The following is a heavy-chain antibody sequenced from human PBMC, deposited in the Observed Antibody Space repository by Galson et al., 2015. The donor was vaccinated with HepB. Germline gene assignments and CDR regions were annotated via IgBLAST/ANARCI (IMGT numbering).Heavy chain of an antibody. CDR1: GFTVSRNY. D-gene: IGHD2-15*01. Sequence: SLRLSCAASGFTVSRNYMNWVRQAPGKGLEWVSFIYGSDTTFYADSVKGRFTISRDNFKNTLYLQMNSLRTEDTAVYYCASGFGSTWGLFDCWGRGTLVTVSS. CDR3: ASGFGSTWGLFDC. CDR2: IYGSDTT. J-gene: IGHJ4*02. V-gene: IGHV3-66*02.